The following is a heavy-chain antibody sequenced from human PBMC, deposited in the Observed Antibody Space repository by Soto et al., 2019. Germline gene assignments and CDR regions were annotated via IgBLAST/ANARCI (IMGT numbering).Heavy chain of an antibody. CDR3: AREHRLRGYYYYYMGA. CDR2: IKQDGSEK. D-gene: IGHD3-10*01. Sequence: GGSLRLSCAASGFTFSSYWMSWVRQAPGKGLEWVANIKQDGSEKYYVDSVKGRFTISRDNAKNSLYLQMNSLRAEDTAVYYCAREHRLRGYYYYYMGAWGKGTTVTVSS. J-gene: IGHJ6*03. CDR1: GFTFSSYW. V-gene: IGHV3-7*01.